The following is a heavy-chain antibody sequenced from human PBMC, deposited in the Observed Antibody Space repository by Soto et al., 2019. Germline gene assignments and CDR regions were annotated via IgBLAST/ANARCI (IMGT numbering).Heavy chain of an antibody. D-gene: IGHD6-19*01. CDR3: AQILFGRSVAGGYFYMDV. J-gene: IGHJ6*03. Sequence: SGPTLVNPTETLTLTCTVSGFSLASGKVGVTWIRQPPGKALEWLAHIFSNVEKSYRTSLKDRLTISEDTSKSQVVLTMTNVDPVDTATYYCAQILFGRSVAGGYFYMDVWGKGTTVTVSS. V-gene: IGHV2-26*01. CDR1: GFSLASGKVG. CDR2: IFSNVEK.